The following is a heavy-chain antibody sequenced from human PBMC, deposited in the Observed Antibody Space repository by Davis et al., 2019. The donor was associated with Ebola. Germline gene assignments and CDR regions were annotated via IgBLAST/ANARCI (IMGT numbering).Heavy chain of an antibody. J-gene: IGHJ6*04. CDR1: GFTFSSYA. Sequence: ESLKISCAASGFTFSSYAMSWVRQAPGKGLEWVSALSGSGGSTYYADSVKGRFTISRDNSKNTLYLQMNSLRAEDTAVYYCAKSGLSFGVVKYHYGMDVWGKGTTVTVSS. V-gene: IGHV3-23*01. CDR3: AKSGLSFGVVKYHYGMDV. CDR2: LSGSGGST. D-gene: IGHD3-3*01.